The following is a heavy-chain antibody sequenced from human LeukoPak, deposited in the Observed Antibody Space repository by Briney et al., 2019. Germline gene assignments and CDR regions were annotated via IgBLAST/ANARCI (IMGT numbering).Heavy chain of an antibody. CDR1: GYTFTGYY. Sequence: ASVKVSCKASGYTFTGYYVHWVRQAPGQGLEWMGWINPNSGGTNYAQKFQGRVTMTRDTSISTAYMELSRLRSDDTAVYYCARDPDCSSTSCYGERFDPWGQGTLVTDSS. J-gene: IGHJ5*02. V-gene: IGHV1-2*02. D-gene: IGHD2-2*01. CDR2: INPNSGGT. CDR3: ARDPDCSSTSCYGERFDP.